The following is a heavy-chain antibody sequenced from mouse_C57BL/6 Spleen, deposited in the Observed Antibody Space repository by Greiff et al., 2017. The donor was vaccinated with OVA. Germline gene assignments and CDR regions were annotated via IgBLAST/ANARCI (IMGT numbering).Heavy chain of an antibody. CDR3: SYGSSYDYAMDY. J-gene: IGHJ4*01. Sequence: EVQLQQSGPGMVKPSQSLSLTCTVTGYSITSGYDWHWIRHFPGNKLEWMGYISYSGSTNYNPSLKSRISITHDTSKNLFFLKLNSVTTEDTATYYCSYGSSYDYAMDYWGQGTSVTVSS. CDR2: ISYSGST. D-gene: IGHD1-1*01. CDR1: GYSITSGYD. V-gene: IGHV3-1*01.